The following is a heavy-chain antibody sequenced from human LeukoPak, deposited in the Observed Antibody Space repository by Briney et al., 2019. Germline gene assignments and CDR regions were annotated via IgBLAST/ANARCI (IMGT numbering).Heavy chain of an antibody. CDR3: AREYTRSLHLLD. CDR1: GFTFSSYS. Sequence: GGSLRLSCAASGFTFSSYSMNWVRQAPGKGLEWVSSITYSSSHIYYADSLKGRFTISRDNAKNPLYLQMNSLRAEDTAVYYCAREYTRSLHLLDWGQGTLVTVSS. V-gene: IGHV3-21*01. CDR2: ITYSSSHI. D-gene: IGHD6-6*01. J-gene: IGHJ4*02.